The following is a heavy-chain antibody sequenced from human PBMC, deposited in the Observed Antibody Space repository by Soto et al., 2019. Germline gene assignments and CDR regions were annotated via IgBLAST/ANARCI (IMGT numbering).Heavy chain of an antibody. CDR1: GFTFSSYA. CDR2: ISYDGSNK. V-gene: IGHV3-30-3*01. Sequence: PGGSLRLSCAASGFTFSSYAMHWVRQAPGKGLEWVAVISYDGSNKYYADSVKGRFTISRDNSKNTLYLQMNSLRAEDTAVYYCARDSGYDSFDYWGKGTLVTVSS. J-gene: IGHJ4*02. D-gene: IGHD5-12*01. CDR3: ARDSGYDSFDY.